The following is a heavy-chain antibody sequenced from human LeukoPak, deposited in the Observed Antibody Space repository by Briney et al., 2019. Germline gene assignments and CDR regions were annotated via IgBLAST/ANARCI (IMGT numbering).Heavy chain of an antibody. D-gene: IGHD3-3*01. CDR2: ISYDGSNK. V-gene: IGHV3-30*03. CDR3: ARGHPYWSAGDDAFDI. CDR1: GFTFSSYG. J-gene: IGHJ3*02. Sequence: GGSLRLSCAASGFTFSSYGMHWVRQAPGKGLEWVAVISYDGSNKYYVDSVKGRFTISRDNSKNTLYLQMNSLRAEDTAVYYCARGHPYWSAGDDAFDIWGQGTMVTVSS.